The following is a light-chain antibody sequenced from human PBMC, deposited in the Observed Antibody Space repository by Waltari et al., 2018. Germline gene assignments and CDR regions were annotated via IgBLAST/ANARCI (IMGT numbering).Light chain of an antibody. V-gene: IGKV3-20*01. CDR3: QQYDISPLT. CDR1: QTVRTTY. Sequence: ELLLTQSPGTLSLSPGERATLSCRASQTVRTTYLDWYQQKPGQALTPLLYGASSRATDIPDRLSGSGSGTDFYLTISSLELEDFAVYYWQQYDISPLTFGGGTKVEIK. CDR2: GAS. J-gene: IGKJ4*01.